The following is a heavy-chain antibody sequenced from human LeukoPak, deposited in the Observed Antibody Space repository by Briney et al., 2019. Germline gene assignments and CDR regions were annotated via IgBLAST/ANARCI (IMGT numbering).Heavy chain of an antibody. CDR3: ARASAYCSSDTCLFDY. CDR2: IIPIFGTT. D-gene: IGHD2-2*01. V-gene: IGHV1-69*05. J-gene: IGHJ4*02. CDR1: VGTFNSYV. Sequence: GASVKVSCKTSVGTFNSYVINWVRQAPGQGLEWVGGIIPIFGTTNYAQKFQGRVTITSDDSASTAYVELTSLSSEDTATYYCARASAYCSSDTCLFDYWGQGTLVSVSS.